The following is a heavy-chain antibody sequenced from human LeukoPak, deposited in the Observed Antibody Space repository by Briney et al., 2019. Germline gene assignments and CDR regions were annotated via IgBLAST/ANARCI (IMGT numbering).Heavy chain of an antibody. V-gene: IGHV4-61*02. CDR1: GGSISSGGYS. CDR3: ARGATTIGYMFDY. J-gene: IGHJ4*02. Sequence: SETLSLTCAVSGGSISSGGYSWSWIRQPAGKGLEWIGRIYTSGSTNYNPSLKSRVTMSVDTSKNQFSLKLSSVTAADTAVYYCARGATTIGYMFDYWGQGTLVTVSS. CDR2: IYTSGST. D-gene: IGHD1-26*01.